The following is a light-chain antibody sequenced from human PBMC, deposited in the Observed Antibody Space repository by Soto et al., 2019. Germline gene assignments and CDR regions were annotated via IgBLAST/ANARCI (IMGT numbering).Light chain of an antibody. J-gene: IGLJ1*01. Sequence: QSALTQPASVSGSPGQSITISCTGTSSDVGGYNYVSWYQQHPGKAPKLMIYDVSNRPSGVSNRFSGSKSGNTASLTISGLQAEDEADYYCSSYTSSSSYGFGTGTNVTVL. CDR1: SSDVGGYNY. CDR2: DVS. CDR3: SSYTSSSSYG. V-gene: IGLV2-14*01.